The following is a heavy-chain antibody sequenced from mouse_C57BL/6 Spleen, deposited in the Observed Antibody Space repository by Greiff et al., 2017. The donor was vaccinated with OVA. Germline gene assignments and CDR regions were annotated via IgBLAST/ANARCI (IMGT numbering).Heavy chain of an antibody. Sequence: VQLQQPGAELVRPGSSVKLSCKASGYTFTSYWMHWVKQRPIQGLEWIGNIDPSDSETHYNQKFKDKATLTVDKSSSTAYMQLSSLTSEDSAVYYCARGDSSGPYAMDYWGQGTSVTVSS. CDR3: ARGDSSGPYAMDY. J-gene: IGHJ4*01. CDR1: GYTFTSYW. CDR2: IDPSDSET. D-gene: IGHD3-2*02. V-gene: IGHV1-52*01.